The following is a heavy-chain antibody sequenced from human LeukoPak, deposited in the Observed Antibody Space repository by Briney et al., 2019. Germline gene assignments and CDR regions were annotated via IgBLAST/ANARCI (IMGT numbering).Heavy chain of an antibody. CDR3: AKHLNLDYDY. CDR1: GFTLSSYN. V-gene: IGHV3-23*01. CDR2: ISGSGGNK. Sequence: PGGSLRLSCATSGFTLSSYNMNWVRQAPGKGLEWVSIISGSGGNKYHADSVKGRFTISRDNSKNTLYLQMNSLRGEDTAVYFCAKHLNLDYDYWGPGTLVTVSS. J-gene: IGHJ4*02. D-gene: IGHD3/OR15-3a*01.